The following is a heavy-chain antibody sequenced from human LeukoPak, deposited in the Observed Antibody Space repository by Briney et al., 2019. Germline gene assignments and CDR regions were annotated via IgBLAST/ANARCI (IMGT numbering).Heavy chain of an antibody. CDR2: VHHSGST. CDR3: ASRYSTGLHFDF. CDR1: GYSISSGYY. D-gene: IGHD2-8*02. V-gene: IGHV4-38-2*02. Sequence: NPSETLSLTCTVSGYSISSGYYWGWIRQPPGKGLEWIGSVHHSGSTYYNPSLKSRVTISLDTSKNQFSLKLTSVTAADTAVYYCASRYSTGLHFDFWGQGTLVPVSS. J-gene: IGHJ4*02.